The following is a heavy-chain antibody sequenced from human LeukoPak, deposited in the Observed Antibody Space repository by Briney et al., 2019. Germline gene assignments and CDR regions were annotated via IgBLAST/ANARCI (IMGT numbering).Heavy chain of an antibody. J-gene: IGHJ3*02. CDR1: GGSISSYY. CDR2: IYYSGST. CDR3: AREGKSSGYLLSAFDI. D-gene: IGHD3-22*01. V-gene: IGHV4-59*01. Sequence: SETLSLTCTVSGGSISSYYWSWIRQPPGKGLEWIGYIYYSGSTNYNPSLKSRVTISVDTSKNQFSLKLSSVTAADTAEYYCAREGKSSGYLLSAFDIWGQGTMVTVSS.